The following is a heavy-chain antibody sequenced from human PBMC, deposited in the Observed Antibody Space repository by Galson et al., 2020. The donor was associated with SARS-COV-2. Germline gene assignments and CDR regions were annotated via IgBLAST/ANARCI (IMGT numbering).Heavy chain of an antibody. V-gene: IGHV4-59*13. CDR3: ARGVELGYYYYYGMDV. CDR2: IYYSGST. J-gene: IGHJ6*02. D-gene: IGHD1-1*01. Sequence: SETLSLTCTVSGGSISSYYWSWIRQPPGKGLEWIGYIYYSGSTNYNPSLKSRVTISVDTSKNQFSLKLSSVTAADTAVYYCARGVELGYYYYYGMDVWGQGTTVTVSS. CDR1: GGSISSYY.